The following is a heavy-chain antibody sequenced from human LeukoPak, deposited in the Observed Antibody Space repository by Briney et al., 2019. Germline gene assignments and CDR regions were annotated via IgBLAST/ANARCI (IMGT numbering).Heavy chain of an antibody. J-gene: IGHJ6*02. V-gene: IGHV4-4*07. CDR2: IYTSGST. CDR1: GGSISSYY. CDR3: ARDPAYYYYYGMDV. Sequence: SETLSLTCTVSGGSISSYYWSWIRQAAGKGLEWIGRIYTSGSTNYNPSLKSRVTMSVDMSKNQFSLKLSSVTAADTAVYYCARDPAYYYYYGMDVWGQGTTVTGSS.